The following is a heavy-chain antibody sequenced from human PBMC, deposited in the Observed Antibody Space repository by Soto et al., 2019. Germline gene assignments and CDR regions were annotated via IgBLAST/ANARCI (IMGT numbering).Heavy chain of an antibody. D-gene: IGHD3-10*01. CDR3: TTWGYNGSYY. CDR2: IYYSGST. CDR1: GVSISTYY. Sequence: PSETLSLTCTVSGVSISTYYWNWIRQPPGKGLEWIGYIYYSGSTNYNPSLKSRVTISVDTSKNQFSLKLSSVTAADTAIYYCTTWGYNGSYYWGQGALVTVS. V-gene: IGHV4-59*08. J-gene: IGHJ1*01.